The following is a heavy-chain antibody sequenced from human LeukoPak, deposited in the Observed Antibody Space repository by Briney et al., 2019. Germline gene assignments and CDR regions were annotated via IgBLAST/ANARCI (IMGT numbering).Heavy chain of an antibody. CDR1: GGTFSSYT. CDR2: IIPILGIA. Sequence: SVTVSCKASGGTFSSYTISWVRQAPGQGLEWMGRIIPILGIANYAQKFQGRVTITADKSTSTAYMELSSLRSEDTAVYYCARTRGIAAAGYFDYWGQGTLVTVSS. D-gene: IGHD6-13*01. V-gene: IGHV1-69*02. J-gene: IGHJ4*02. CDR3: ARTRGIAAAGYFDY.